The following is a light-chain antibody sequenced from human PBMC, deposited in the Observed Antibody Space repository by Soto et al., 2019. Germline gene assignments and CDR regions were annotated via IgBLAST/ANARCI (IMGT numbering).Light chain of an antibody. CDR2: EVN. J-gene: IGLJ1*01. CDR3: FSFTTTSTHV. CDR1: SSDIGAYDY. Sequence: QSALTQPASLSGSPGQSITISCTGTSSDIGAYDYVSWFQQHPGKAPKLMISEVNNRPSGVSNRFSGSKSGNTAYLTISGLQVEDEAAYFCFSFTTTSTHVSGTGTTVTVL. V-gene: IGLV2-14*01.